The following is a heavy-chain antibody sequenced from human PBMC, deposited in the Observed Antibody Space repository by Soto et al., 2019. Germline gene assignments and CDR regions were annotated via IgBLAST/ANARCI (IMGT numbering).Heavy chain of an antibody. CDR1: GGSFSGYY. CDR2: INHSGST. CDR3: ARPTTVVRDAFDI. Sequence: SETLSLTCAVHGGSFSGYYWSWIRQPPGKGLEWIGEINHSGSTNYNPSLKSRVTISVDTSKNQFSLKLSSVTAADTAVYYCARPTTVVRDAFDIWGQGTMVTVSS. V-gene: IGHV4-34*01. D-gene: IGHD4-17*01. J-gene: IGHJ3*02.